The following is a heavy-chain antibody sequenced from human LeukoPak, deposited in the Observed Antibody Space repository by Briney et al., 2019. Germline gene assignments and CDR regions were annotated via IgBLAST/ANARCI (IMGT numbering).Heavy chain of an antibody. J-gene: IGHJ1*01. CDR3: ARDILTGSQSRFQH. Sequence: GGSLSLSCAASGFTSSSYSMTWVRQAPGKGLEWVSYISSSSSTIYYADSVKGRFTISRDNAKNSLYLQMNSLRAEDTAVYYCARDILTGSQSRFQHWGQGTLVTVSS. CDR1: GFTSSSYS. D-gene: IGHD3-9*01. V-gene: IGHV3-48*04. CDR2: ISSSSSTI.